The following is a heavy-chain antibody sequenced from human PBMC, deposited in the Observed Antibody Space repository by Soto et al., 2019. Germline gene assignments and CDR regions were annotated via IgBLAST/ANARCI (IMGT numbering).Heavy chain of an antibody. CDR1: GGSINNGDYY. V-gene: IGHV4-31*03. CDR2: LPDSGST. Sequence: QVQLQESGPGLVKPSQTLSLICTVSGGSINNGDYYWTWIRQHPGKGLEWIGFLPDSGSTYYNSSLQSRATKSVDTSKNHFSLQLTSVTAADTAMYYCARHGGSGPTRDYFSYWGQGILVTVSS. J-gene: IGHJ4*02. CDR3: ARHGGSGPTRDYFSY. D-gene: IGHD2-15*01.